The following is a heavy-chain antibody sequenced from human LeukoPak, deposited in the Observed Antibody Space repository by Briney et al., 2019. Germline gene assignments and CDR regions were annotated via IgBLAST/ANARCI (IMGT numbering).Heavy chain of an antibody. CDR2: INTNTGNP. V-gene: IGHV7-4-1*02. CDR3: ARGYCSSTSCYGGSY. CDR1: GYTFTSYG. D-gene: IGHD2-2*01. Sequence: ASVKVSCKASGYTFTSYGISWVRQAPGQGLEWMGWINTNTGNPTYAQGFTGRFVFSLDTSVSTAYLQISSLKAEDTAVYYCARGYCSSTSCYGGSYWGQGTLVTVSS. J-gene: IGHJ4*02.